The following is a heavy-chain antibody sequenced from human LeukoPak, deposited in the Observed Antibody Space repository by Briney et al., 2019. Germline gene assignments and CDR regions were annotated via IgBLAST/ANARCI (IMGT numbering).Heavy chain of an antibody. D-gene: IGHD3-9*01. CDR2: INPSGDSI. Sequence: ASVKVSCKASEYIFTTDYIHWVRQAPGQGLEWMGTINPSGDSITYAQNFQGRVTMTRDTSTSTVYMELSSLTSEDTAVYYCARDFLTGAGTFDYWGQGTLVTVSS. J-gene: IGHJ4*02. CDR3: ARDFLTGAGTFDY. V-gene: IGHV1-46*01. CDR1: EYIFTTDY.